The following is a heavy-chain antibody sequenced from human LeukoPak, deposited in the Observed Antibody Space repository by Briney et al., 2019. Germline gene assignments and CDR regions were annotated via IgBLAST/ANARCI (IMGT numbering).Heavy chain of an antibody. CDR2: IWYDGSNK. V-gene: IGHV3-33*03. D-gene: IGHD2-2*01. CDR3: ASGSERGYCSSTSCREDAFDI. Sequence: GGSLRLSCAASGFTFSSYGMHWVRQAPGKGLEWVAVIWYDGSNKYYADSVKGRFTISRDNAKNSLYLQMNSLRAEDTAVYYCASGSERGYCSSTSCREDAFDIWGQGTMVTVSS. J-gene: IGHJ3*02. CDR1: GFTFSSYG.